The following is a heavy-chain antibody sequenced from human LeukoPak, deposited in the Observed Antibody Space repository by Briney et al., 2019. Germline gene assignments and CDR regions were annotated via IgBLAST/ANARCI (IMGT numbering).Heavy chain of an antibody. Sequence: GGSLRLSCAASAFSLNTYSMNWVRQTPGKGLEWLSHISVSGIIHYAESVKGRFSISRDNGRNSVSLQMNRLRVGGTGVYFCATAPRGASDYTDVWGRGTTVSVSS. CDR1: AFSLNTYS. CDR3: ATAPRGASDYTDV. CDR2: ISVSGII. J-gene: IGHJ6*03. V-gene: IGHV3-48*01. D-gene: IGHD1-26*01.